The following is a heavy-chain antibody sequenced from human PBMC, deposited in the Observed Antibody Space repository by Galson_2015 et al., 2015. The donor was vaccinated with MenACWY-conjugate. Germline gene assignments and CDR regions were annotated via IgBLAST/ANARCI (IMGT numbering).Heavy chain of an antibody. CDR3: AKLVEQQLVYYYGMDV. CDR1: GFTFSSYA. J-gene: IGHJ6*02. Sequence: SLRLSCAASGFTFSSYAMSWVRQAPGKGLEWVSATSGSGGSTYYADSVKGRFTISRDKSKNTLHLQMKSLRAEDTAVYYCAKLVEQQLVYYYGMDVWGQGTTVTVSS. D-gene: IGHD6-13*01. CDR2: TSGSGGST. V-gene: IGHV3-23*01.